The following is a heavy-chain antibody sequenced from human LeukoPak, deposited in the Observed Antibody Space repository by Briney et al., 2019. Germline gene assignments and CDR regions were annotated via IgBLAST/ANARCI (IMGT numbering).Heavy chain of an antibody. Sequence: ASVKVSCKASEYTFTGFYMHWVRQAPGQGLGWMGWINSNSGGANYAQKFQGRVTMSRDTSISTAYMELISLTSDDTAVYYCARATSSMVRGVSAWFDPWGQRNLVTVSS. V-gene: IGHV1-2*02. CDR3: ARATSSMVRGVSAWFDP. D-gene: IGHD3-10*01. CDR1: EYTFTGFY. CDR2: INSNSGGA. J-gene: IGHJ5*02.